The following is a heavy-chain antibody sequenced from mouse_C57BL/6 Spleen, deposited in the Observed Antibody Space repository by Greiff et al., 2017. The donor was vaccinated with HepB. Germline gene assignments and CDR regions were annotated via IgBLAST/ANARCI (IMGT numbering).Heavy chain of an antibody. D-gene: IGHD1-1*01. V-gene: IGHV5-12*01. CDR1: GFTFSDYY. CDR2: ISNGGGST. J-gene: IGHJ1*03. CDR3: ARQGIYYYGSSYDWYFDV. Sequence: EVQLMESGGGLVQPGGSLKLSCAASGFTFSDYYMYWVRQTPEKRLEWVAYISNGGGSTYYPDTVKGRFTISRDNAKNTLYLQMSRLKSEDTAMYYCARQGIYYYGSSYDWYFDVWGTGTTVTVSS.